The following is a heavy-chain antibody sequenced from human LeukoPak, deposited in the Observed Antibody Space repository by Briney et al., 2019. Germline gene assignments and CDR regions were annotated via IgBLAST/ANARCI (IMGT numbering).Heavy chain of an antibody. CDR1: GGSISSSNW. V-gene: IGHV4-4*02. D-gene: IGHD3-3*01. CDR2: IYHSGST. J-gene: IGHJ3*02. CDR3: ARETYYDFWSGSGAFDI. Sequence: SETLSLTCAVSGGSISSSNWWSWVRQPPGKGQEWIGEIYHSGSTNYNPSLKSRVTISVDKSKNQFSLKLSSVTAADTAVYYCARETYYDFWSGSGAFDIWGQGTMVTVSS.